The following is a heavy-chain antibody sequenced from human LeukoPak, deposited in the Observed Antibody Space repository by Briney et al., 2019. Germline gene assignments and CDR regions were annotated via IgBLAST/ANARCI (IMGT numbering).Heavy chain of an antibody. CDR2: IYHSGST. J-gene: IGHJ3*02. V-gene: IGHV4-30-2*01. Sequence: SETLSLTCTVSGGSISSGGYYWSWIRQPPGKGLEWIGYIYHSGSTYYNPSLKSRVTISVDRSKNQFSLKLSSVTAADTAVYYCAREREAHLYYDFWSGSHGRRAFDIWGQGTMVTVSS. D-gene: IGHD3-3*01. CDR3: AREREAHLYYDFWSGSHGRRAFDI. CDR1: GGSISSGGYY.